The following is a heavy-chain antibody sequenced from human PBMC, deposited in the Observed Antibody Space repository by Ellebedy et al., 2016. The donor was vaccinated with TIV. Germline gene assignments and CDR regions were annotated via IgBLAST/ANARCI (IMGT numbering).Heavy chain of an antibody. CDR3: ARDRHYESSGYWSLDYYSYGMDV. V-gene: IGHV3-30-3*01. J-gene: IGHJ6*02. Sequence: GESLKISCTASGFTFYRYAMHWVRQAPGKGLEWVAIASYDGTTKYYADSVKGRFTISRDNSKNTLYLQMNSLRAEDTAVYYSARDRHYESSGYWSLDYYSYGMDVWGQGTTVTVSS. D-gene: IGHD3-22*01. CDR1: GFTFYRYA. CDR2: ASYDGTTK.